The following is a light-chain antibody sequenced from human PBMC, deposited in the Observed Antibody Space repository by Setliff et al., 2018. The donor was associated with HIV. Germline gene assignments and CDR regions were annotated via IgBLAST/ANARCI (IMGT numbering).Light chain of an antibody. Sequence: QSVLTQPASVSGSPGQAITISCTGTSSDVGGYNYVSWFQQHPGTAPKLIIFEVNKRPSGVSNRFSGSKSGSTASLAISGLQADDEGDYYCCSYAGTDTFVVLGTGTKVTVL. CDR2: EVN. CDR3: CSYAGTDTFVV. V-gene: IGLV2-23*02. CDR1: SSDVGGYNY. J-gene: IGLJ1*01.